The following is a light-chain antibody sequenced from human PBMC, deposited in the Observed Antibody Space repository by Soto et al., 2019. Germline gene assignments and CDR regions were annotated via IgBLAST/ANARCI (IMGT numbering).Light chain of an antibody. J-gene: IGLJ2*01. Sequence: QSALTQAASVSGSPGQSITISCTGTSRDVGGSNSVSWYQQHPGKAPKLLMYDVSNRPSGVSNRFSGSKSGNTASLTISWLQAEDEADYYCSSYTSSSTVVFGGGTKVTVL. V-gene: IGLV2-14*01. CDR3: SSYTSSSTVV. CDR1: SRDVGGSNS. CDR2: DVS.